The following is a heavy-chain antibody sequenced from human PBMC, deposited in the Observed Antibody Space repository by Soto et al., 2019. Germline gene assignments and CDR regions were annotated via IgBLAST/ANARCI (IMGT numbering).Heavy chain of an antibody. CDR2: IYYSGST. J-gene: IGHJ4*02. CDR3: ARHGYSYGSSLIDY. Sequence: QLQLQESGPGLVKPSETLSLTCTVSGGSINTGSYSWGWIRQPPGKGLEWIGSIYYSGSTYYNPSPKSRVTISVDTSKNQFSLKVNSVTAADTAVYYCARHGYSYGSSLIDYWGQGTLVTVSS. CDR1: GGSINTGSYS. D-gene: IGHD5-18*01. V-gene: IGHV4-39*01.